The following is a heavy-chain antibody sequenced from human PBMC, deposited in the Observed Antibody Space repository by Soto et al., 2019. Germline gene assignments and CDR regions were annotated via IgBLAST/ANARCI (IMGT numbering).Heavy chain of an antibody. V-gene: IGHV3-30*03. CDR3: ARDLDPYCSSASCYTFDY. D-gene: IGHD2-2*02. Sequence: GGSLRLSCAASGFSFRTYGMHWVRQAPDKGLEWVAIISFDGINKYYGDSVKGRFTISRDNSRNTLYLQLNSLRAEDTAVYYCARDLDPYCSSASCYTFDYWGQGTL. CDR2: ISFDGINK. J-gene: IGHJ4*02. CDR1: GFSFRTYG.